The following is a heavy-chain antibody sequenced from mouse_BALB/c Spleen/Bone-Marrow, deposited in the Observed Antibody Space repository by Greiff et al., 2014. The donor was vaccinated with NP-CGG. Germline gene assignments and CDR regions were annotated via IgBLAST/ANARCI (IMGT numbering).Heavy chain of an antibody. J-gene: IGHJ2*01. D-gene: IGHD1-1*01. CDR1: GYAFTNYL. CDR3: ARGMTTGYFDY. V-gene: IGHV1-54*01. Sequence: QVQLQQSGAELVRPGTSVKVSCKASGYAFTNYLIERVKQRPGQGLEWIGVINPGSGGTNYNEKFKGKATLTADKSSRTAYMQLSSLTSDDSAAHLCARGMTTGYFDYWGQGTTLTVSS. CDR2: INPGSGGT.